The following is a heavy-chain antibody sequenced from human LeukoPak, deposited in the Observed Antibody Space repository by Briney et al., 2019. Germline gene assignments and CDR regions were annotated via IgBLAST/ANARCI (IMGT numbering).Heavy chain of an antibody. CDR3: ATSFCL. CDR2: INHSGST. V-gene: IGHV4-34*01. J-gene: IGHJ4*02. CDR1: GGSLSGYY. Sequence: SETLSLTCAVYGGSLSGYYWSGIRQPPGKGLEWIGEINHSGSTNYNPSPKTRATTSVDTSKIQFSLKLSSVTAADTAVYYCATSFCLWGQGNLVTVSS. D-gene: IGHD2/OR15-2a*01.